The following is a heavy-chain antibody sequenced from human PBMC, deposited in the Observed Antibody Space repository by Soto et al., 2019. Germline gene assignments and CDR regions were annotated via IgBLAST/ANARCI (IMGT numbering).Heavy chain of an antibody. CDR2: TSNSGST. CDR3: ASGGGSTKVDY. J-gene: IGHJ4*02. D-gene: IGHD2-2*01. V-gene: IGHV4-31*03. CDR1: GGSITSSGYY. Sequence: QVQLQESGPGLVKPSQTLSLTCTVSGGSITSSGYYWSWIRQHPGEGLEWIGFTSNSGSTSYNPSLQRRFTISDPTTSNQSSLTPMSVTAPNTAVFDWASGGGSTKVDYWGPGTLFTVSP.